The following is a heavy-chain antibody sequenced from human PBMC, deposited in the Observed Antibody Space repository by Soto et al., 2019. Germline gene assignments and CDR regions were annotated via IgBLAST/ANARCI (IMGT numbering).Heavy chain of an antibody. Sequence: EVQLVESGGGLVQPGRSLRVSCAASGFSFDDYAMHWVRQVPGKGLEWVSGISWNSGRIGYADSVKGRFTISRDNAKNSLYLQMDSLTIEEPALYYCAKALVVQTVMEPSGNYYSLDAGGKGPRSPSP. CDR1: GFSFDDYA. CDR3: AKALVVQTVMEPSGNYYSLDA. D-gene: IGHD2-15*01. V-gene: IGHV3-9*01. J-gene: IGHJ6*03. CDR2: ISWNSGRI.